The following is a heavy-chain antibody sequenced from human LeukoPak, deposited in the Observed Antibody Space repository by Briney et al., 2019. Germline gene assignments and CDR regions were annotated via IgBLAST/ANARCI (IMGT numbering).Heavy chain of an antibody. D-gene: IGHD1-26*01. CDR1: GFPFSTYA. V-gene: IGHV3-23*01. CDR2: ISGTGGST. CDR3: AKDYEPLVGVHRWGDWFDP. J-gene: IGHJ5*02. Sequence: GGSLRLSCAASGFPFSTYAMTWVRQAPGKGLEWVSLISGTGGSTYYADSVKGRFTIPRDNSKNTVYLQMNSLRAEDTAVYYCAKDYEPLVGVHRWGDWFDPWGQGTLVTVSS.